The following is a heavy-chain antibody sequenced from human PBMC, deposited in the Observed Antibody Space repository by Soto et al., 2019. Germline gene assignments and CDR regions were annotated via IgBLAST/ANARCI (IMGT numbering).Heavy chain of an antibody. CDR3: ARDGAAVVGTFDN. CDR1: GGSRSGGYYF. D-gene: IGHD6-19*01. Sequence: XTLSLPCTVSGGSRSGGYYFWGWVRQPPGQGLEWIWNIYPSGSTCYNASLSIRVTISLDTSKNQFSLRLNSVTATDTAVYYCARDGAAVVGTFDNWGHGTLGTVSS. V-gene: IGHV4-39*02. J-gene: IGHJ4*01. CDR2: IYPSGST.